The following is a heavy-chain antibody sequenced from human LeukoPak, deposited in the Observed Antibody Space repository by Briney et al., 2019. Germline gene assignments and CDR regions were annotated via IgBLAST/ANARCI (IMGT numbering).Heavy chain of an antibody. Sequence: LPGGSLRLSCAASGFTFSSYGMHWVRQAPGKGLEWVAVIWYDGSNKYYADSVKGRFTISRDNSKNTLYLQMNSLRAEDTAVYYCAILSETAYCSGGSCYYWGQGTLVTVSS. CDR2: IWYDGSNK. CDR1: GFTFSSYG. D-gene: IGHD2-15*01. V-gene: IGHV3-33*08. CDR3: AILSETAYCSGGSCYY. J-gene: IGHJ4*02.